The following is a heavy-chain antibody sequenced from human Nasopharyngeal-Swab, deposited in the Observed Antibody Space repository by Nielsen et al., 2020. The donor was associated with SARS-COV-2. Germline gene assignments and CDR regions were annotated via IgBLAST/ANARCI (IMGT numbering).Heavy chain of an antibody. D-gene: IGHD2-21*02. CDR2: INPSGGST. CDR3: ARVLLSTAGAFDI. Sequence: ASVKVSCKASGYTFTSYYMHWVRQAPGQGLEWMGIINPSGGSTNYAQKFQGRVTITADESTSTAYMELSSLRSEDTAVYYCARVLLSTAGAFDIWGQGTMVTVSS. CDR1: GYTFTSYY. V-gene: IGHV1-46*01. J-gene: IGHJ3*02.